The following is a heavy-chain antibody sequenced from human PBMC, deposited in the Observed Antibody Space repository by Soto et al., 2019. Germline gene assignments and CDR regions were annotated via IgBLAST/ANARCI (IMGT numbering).Heavy chain of an antibody. CDR1: GYTLTELS. CDR3: ATVRFGDDGRPYNWFDP. CDR2: FDPEDGET. J-gene: IGHJ5*02. V-gene: IGHV1-24*01. D-gene: IGHD3-10*01. Sequence: ASVKLSCKVCGYTLTELSMHCVRQAPGKGLEWMGGFDPEDGETIYAQKFQGRVTMTEDTSTDTAYMELSSLRSEDTAVYYCATVRFGDDGRPYNWFDPWGQGTLVTVSS.